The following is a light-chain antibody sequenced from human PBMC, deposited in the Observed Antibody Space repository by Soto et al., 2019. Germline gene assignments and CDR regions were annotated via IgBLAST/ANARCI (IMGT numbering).Light chain of an antibody. Sequence: VMTQNPLSSTVTLGQPASISCRSSQSLVHSDGNTYLSWFQQRPGQSPRRLIYQISDRDSGVPDRFSGSGSGTDFTLKISRVEAEDVGVYYCMQGTHWPYTFGQGTKLEIK. CDR2: QIS. CDR3: MQGTHWPYT. CDR1: QSLVHSDGNTY. V-gene: IGKV2-30*02. J-gene: IGKJ2*01.